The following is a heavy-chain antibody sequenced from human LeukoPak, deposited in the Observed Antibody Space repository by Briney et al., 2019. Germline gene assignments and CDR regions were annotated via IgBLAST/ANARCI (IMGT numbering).Heavy chain of an antibody. J-gene: IGHJ4*02. CDR2: MNPNSGNT. V-gene: IGHV1-8*01. Sequence: ASVKVSCKASGYTFTEYYMHWVRQAPGQGLEWVGWMNPNSGNTGYAQKLQGRVTMTTDTSTSTAYMELRSLRSDDTAVYYCARDRSSSSKLFDYWGQGTLVTVSS. D-gene: IGHD6-13*01. CDR1: GYTFTEYY. CDR3: ARDRSSSSKLFDY.